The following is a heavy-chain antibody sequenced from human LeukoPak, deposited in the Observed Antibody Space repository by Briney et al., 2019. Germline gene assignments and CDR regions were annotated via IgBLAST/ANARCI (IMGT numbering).Heavy chain of an antibody. CDR2: IIPIFGTA. CDR1: GGTFSSYA. V-gene: IGHV1-69*13. J-gene: IGHJ4*02. Sequence: ASVKVSCNASGGTFSSYAISWVRQAPGQGLEWMGGIIPIFGTANYAQKFQGRVTITADESTSTAYMELSSLRSEDTAVYYCARVRDYYDIDYWGQGTLVTVSS. D-gene: IGHD3-22*01. CDR3: ARVRDYYDIDY.